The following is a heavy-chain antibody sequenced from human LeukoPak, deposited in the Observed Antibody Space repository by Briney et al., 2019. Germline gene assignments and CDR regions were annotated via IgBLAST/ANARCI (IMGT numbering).Heavy chain of an antibody. CDR1: GNTPTELS. CDR2: FDPEDVEI. CDR3: ARGSTGGLDP. V-gene: IGHV1-24*01. D-gene: IGHD3-16*01. Sequence: ASVRVSCKLSGNTPTELSMHWVRQVPGKGLEWMGGFDPEDVEIIYAQKFKGRVTMTEDTSTDTAYMELSSLKSEDTAVYYCARGSTGGLDPWGQGTLVTVSS. J-gene: IGHJ5*02.